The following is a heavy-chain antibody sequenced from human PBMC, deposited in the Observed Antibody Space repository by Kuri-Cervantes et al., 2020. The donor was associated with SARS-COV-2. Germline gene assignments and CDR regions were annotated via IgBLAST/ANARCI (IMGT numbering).Heavy chain of an antibody. Sequence: SETLSLTCAISGDSVSSKIAAWNWIRQSPSRGLEWLGRTYYRSKWYDDYAVSVKSRISINPDTSKNQFSLHLNSVTPEDTAVYYCARGTNWPPDGWFDPWGQGVLVTVSS. CDR1: GDSVSSKIAA. CDR3: ARGTNWPPDGWFDP. D-gene: IGHD7-27*01. J-gene: IGHJ5*02. CDR2: TYYRSKWYD. V-gene: IGHV6-1*01.